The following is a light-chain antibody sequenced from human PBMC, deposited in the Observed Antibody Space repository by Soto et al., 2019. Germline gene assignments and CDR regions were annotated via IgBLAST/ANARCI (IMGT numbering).Light chain of an antibody. CDR2: GTS. V-gene: IGKV3-20*01. CDR1: QSVSSYS. J-gene: IGKJ1*01. Sequence: ENVLTQSPGTRSLSPGERATLSCRASQSVSSYSLAWYQQKPGQAPRLVMYGTSNRATGIPDRFSGSGSGTDFTLTISRLEPEDFAVYYCQQYDSSPRTFGQGTKVDI. CDR3: QQYDSSPRT.